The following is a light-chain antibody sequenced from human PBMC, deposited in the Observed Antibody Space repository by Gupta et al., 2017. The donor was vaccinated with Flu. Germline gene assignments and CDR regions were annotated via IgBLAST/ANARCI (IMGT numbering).Light chain of an antibody. CDR1: NIGSKS. CDR3: QVWDSSTDHAV. J-gene: IGLJ2*01. CDR2: DDS. V-gene: IGLV3-21*02. Sequence: SYVLTQPPSVSVAPGQTARITCGGNNIGSKSVHWYQQKSGQAPVLVVYDDSDRPSGTTERFSGSNSGNTATLTISRLEAGDEADYYCQVWDSSTDHAVFGGGTKLTVL.